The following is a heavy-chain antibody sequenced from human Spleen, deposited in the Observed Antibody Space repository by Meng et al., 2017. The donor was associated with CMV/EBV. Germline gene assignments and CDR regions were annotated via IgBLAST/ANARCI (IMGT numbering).Heavy chain of an antibody. CDR1: GYTFTNYG. J-gene: IGHJ6*02. CDR3: ARDLGPVCSSTSCSPYGMDV. CDR2: ISVYNGNT. D-gene: IGHD2-2*01. Sequence: ASVKVSYKASGYTFTNYGISWVRQAPGQGLEWMGWISVYNGNTKHAQNLQGRVTMTTDTSTSTAYMELWSLRSDDTAIYYCARDLGPVCSSTSCSPYGMDVWGQGTTVTVSS. V-gene: IGHV1-18*01.